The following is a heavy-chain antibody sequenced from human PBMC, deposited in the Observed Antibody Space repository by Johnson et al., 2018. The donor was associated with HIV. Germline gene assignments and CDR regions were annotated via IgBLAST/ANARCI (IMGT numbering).Heavy chain of an antibody. Sequence: VQLVESGGGLVQPGGSLRLSCAASKFTVSSNYMSWVRQAPGKGLEWVSVIYSDGSTYYADSVKGRFTISRDNFKNTLYLQMNSLKTEDTAVYYCTTPYSGTRPDLDAFDIWGQGTMVTVSS. D-gene: IGHD1-26*01. CDR2: IYSDGST. J-gene: IGHJ3*02. CDR3: TTPYSGTRPDLDAFDI. V-gene: IGHV3-66*01. CDR1: KFTVSSNY.